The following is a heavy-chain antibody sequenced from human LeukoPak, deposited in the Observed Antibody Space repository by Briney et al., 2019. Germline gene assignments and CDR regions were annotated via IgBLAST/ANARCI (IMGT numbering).Heavy chain of an antibody. Sequence: GRSLRLSWQASAFTFSNYFMHWVRQAQGKGLEWVAVIASDGSHTFYVESGKGRFTISRHNSKKTLYLQMNSLRAEDTAVYFCARERQDIIVHSGAFDIWGQGTMVTVSS. CDR3: ARERQDIIVHSGAFDI. V-gene: IGHV3-30-3*01. D-gene: IGHD2-15*01. J-gene: IGHJ3*02. CDR2: IASDGSHT. CDR1: AFTFSNYF.